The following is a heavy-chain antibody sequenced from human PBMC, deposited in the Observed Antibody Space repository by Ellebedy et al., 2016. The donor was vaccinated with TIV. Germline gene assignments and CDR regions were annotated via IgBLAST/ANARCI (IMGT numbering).Heavy chain of an antibody. CDR1: GFTFSDYY. Sequence: GGSLRLSXAASGFTFSDYYMSWIRQAPGKGLEWVSSISSTSSYTNYADSVKGRFTISGDNAKNSLYLQMNSLRAEDTAVYSCARAFYGASQGGFDPWGQGTLVTVSS. CDR2: ISSTSSYT. J-gene: IGHJ5*02. D-gene: IGHD3-10*01. V-gene: IGHV3-11*06. CDR3: ARAFYGASQGGFDP.